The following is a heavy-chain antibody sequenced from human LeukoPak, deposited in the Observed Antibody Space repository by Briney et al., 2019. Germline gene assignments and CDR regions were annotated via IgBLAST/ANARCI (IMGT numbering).Heavy chain of an antibody. D-gene: IGHD3-22*01. J-gene: IGHJ1*01. CDR3: TTDRYYDNSELQFQH. CDR1: GFTFSSYA. Sequence: GGSLRLSCAASGFTFSSYAMSWVRQAPGKGLEWVSAISGSGGSTYYADSVKGRFTISRDNSKNTLYLQMDSLKIEDTAVYYCTTDRYYDNSELQFQHWGQGTLVTVSS. CDR2: ISGSGGST. V-gene: IGHV3-23*01.